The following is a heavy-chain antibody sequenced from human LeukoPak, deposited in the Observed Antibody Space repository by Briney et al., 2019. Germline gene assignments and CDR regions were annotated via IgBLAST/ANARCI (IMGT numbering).Heavy chain of an antibody. CDR1: GYTFTGFY. V-gene: IGHV1-2*02. D-gene: IGHD3-16*01. Sequence: ASVKVSCKASGYTFTGFYIHWVRQAPGQGLEWMGWINPNSGGTNSAQKFQGRVTMTRDTSISTAYMELNRLRSDDTAVYYCATQRGSYLWGTDFDYWGQGTLVTVSS. CDR3: ATQRGSYLWGTDFDY. J-gene: IGHJ4*02. CDR2: INPNSGGT.